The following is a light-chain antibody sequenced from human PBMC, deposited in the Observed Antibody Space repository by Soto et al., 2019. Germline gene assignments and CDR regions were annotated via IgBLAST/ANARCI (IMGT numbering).Light chain of an antibody. CDR1: QNISSY. CDR3: QQRSNWPPWT. V-gene: IGKV3-11*01. CDR2: DAS. Sequence: EIVLTQSPSTLSLSPGERATLSCRTSQNISSYLAWYQQRPGQAPRLLIYDASNRAKGIPTRFSGSGSGTDFTLTISSLEPEDFAVYYCQQRSNWPPWTFGRGTKVDIK. J-gene: IGKJ1*01.